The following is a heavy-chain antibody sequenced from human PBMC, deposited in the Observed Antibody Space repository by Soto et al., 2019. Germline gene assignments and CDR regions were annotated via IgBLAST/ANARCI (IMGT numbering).Heavy chain of an antibody. CDR2: IYFRGAT. V-gene: IGHV4-61*03. CDR1: GASVSSGDYY. Sequence: QVQLKEAGPGLVKPSETLALNCSVSGASVSSGDYYWSWIRQPPGKGLEWFGYIYFRGATSYDTSHKRQVSISLDTFKNHFSLKLKSVTAADTAVYYCFRVHADDIIGYYLDYRGQGLLV. J-gene: IGHJ4*02. CDR3: FRVHADDIIGYYLDY. D-gene: IGHD3-22*01.